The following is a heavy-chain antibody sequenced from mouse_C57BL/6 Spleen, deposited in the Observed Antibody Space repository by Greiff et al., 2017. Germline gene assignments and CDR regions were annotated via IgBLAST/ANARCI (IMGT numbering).Heavy chain of an antibody. Sequence: VKLQQPGAELVRPGTSVKLSCKASGYTFTSYWMHWVKQRPGQGLEWIGVIDPSDSYTNYNQKFKGKATLTVDTSSSTAYMQLSSLTSEDSAVYYCARGGYGSTSDFDYWGQGTTLTVSS. CDR1: GYTFTSYW. CDR3: ARGGYGSTSDFDY. J-gene: IGHJ2*01. CDR2: IDPSDSYT. D-gene: IGHD1-1*01. V-gene: IGHV1-59*01.